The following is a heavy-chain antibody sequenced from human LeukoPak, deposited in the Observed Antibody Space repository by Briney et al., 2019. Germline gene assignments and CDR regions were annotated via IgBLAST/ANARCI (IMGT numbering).Heavy chain of an antibody. V-gene: IGHV3-30*02. CDR1: GFTFKNYG. Sequence: GGSLRLSCAASGFTFKNYGMHWVRQPPGKGLEWVAYIRADESGKYYTDAVRGRFTISRDRSKNTLYLQMNSLRPGDTAIYYCAKDSQWTFDYWGQGNLVTVSS. CDR2: IRADESGK. D-gene: IGHD3/OR15-3a*01. J-gene: IGHJ4*02. CDR3: AKDSQWTFDY.